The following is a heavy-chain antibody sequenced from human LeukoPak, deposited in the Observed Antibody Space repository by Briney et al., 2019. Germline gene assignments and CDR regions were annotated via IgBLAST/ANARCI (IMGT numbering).Heavy chain of an antibody. D-gene: IGHD2-8*02. CDR2: IYYSGST. Sequence: ASETLSLTCTVSGSSVSSYYWTWIQQPPGKGLEWIGYIYYSGSTYYNPSLKSRVTISADTSKNQFSLKLSSVTAADTAVYYCARDGVLVRGWFDPWGQGTLVTVSS. CDR1: GSSVSSYY. CDR3: ARDGVLVRGWFDP. J-gene: IGHJ5*02. V-gene: IGHV4-59*02.